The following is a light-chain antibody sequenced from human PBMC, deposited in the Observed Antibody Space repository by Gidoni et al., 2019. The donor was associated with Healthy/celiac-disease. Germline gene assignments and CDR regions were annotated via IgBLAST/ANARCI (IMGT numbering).Light chain of an antibody. Sequence: SYVLTQPPSVSVAPGPTARITCGGNNIGSKSVHWYQHKPGQAHVLVVYDDSERPSGIPERFSGSNSGNTATLTISRVEAGDEADYYCQVWDSSGDHVVFGGGTKLTVL. CDR3: QVWDSSGDHVV. CDR2: DDS. CDR1: NIGSKS. J-gene: IGLJ2*01. V-gene: IGLV3-21*02.